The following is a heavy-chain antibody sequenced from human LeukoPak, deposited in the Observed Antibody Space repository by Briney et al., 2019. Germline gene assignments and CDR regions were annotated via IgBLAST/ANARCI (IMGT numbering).Heavy chain of an antibody. Sequence: ASVKVSCKAPGYTFTAYYVHWVRQAPGQGLEWMGWINPNIGGTNYAQKFQGRVTMTRDTSISTAYMELSRLRSDDTAVYYCARIREWASTVGAFDYWGQGALVTVSS. CDR2: INPNIGGT. CDR1: GYTFTAYY. CDR3: ARIREWASTVGAFDY. V-gene: IGHV1-2*02. D-gene: IGHD4-23*01. J-gene: IGHJ4*01.